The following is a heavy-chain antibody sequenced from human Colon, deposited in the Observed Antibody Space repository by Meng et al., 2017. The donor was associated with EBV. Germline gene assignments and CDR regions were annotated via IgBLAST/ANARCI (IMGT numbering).Heavy chain of an antibody. D-gene: IGHD1-26*01. CDR3: ARGPGGSYYLYYFDY. CDR1: GRSFSGYY. CDR2: INHSGST. J-gene: IGHJ4*02. Sequence: QGTLRRWGAGLLQPSESLSLTCAVYGRSFSGYYWSWVRQPPEKGLEWIGEINHSGSTNYNPSLKSRVTISVDTSKKQFSLKLSSVTAADTAVYYCARGPGGSYYLYYFDYWGQGTLVTVSS. V-gene: IGHV4-34*01.